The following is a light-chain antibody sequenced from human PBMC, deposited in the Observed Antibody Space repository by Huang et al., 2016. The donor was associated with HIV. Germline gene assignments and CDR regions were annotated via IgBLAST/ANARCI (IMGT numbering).Light chain of an antibody. CDR2: DTS. J-gene: IGKJ4*01. V-gene: IGKV3-11*01. CDR1: QSVWSY. CDR3: QQRSTWPLT. Sequence: EVMLTQSPSILSLSLGGTGTISCKASQSVWSYVALYQQRPGQSPRLLLYDTSNRAAGSPTRFGGSGSGTDFTLTISGLESGDLGVFYCQQRSTWPLTFGGGTKVA.